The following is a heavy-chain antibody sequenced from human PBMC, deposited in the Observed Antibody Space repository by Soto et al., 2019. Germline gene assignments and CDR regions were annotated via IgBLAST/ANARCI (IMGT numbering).Heavy chain of an antibody. V-gene: IGHV1-69*02. CDR3: ASAVAAPGAFDY. D-gene: IGHD6-19*01. Sequence: QVQLVQSVAEVKKPGSSVKVSCKASGGTFSSYTISWVRQAPGQGLEWMGRIIPILGIANYAQKFQGRVTITADKSTSTAYMELSSLRSEDTAVYYCASAVAAPGAFDYWGQGTLVTVSS. J-gene: IGHJ4*02. CDR1: GGTFSSYT. CDR2: IIPILGIA.